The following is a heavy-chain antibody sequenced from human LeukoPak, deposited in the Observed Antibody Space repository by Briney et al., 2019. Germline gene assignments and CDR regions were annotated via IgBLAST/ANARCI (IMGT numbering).Heavy chain of an antibody. CDR3: ARDAPHTHIAVAGTGGWFDP. CDR2: INHSGST. V-gene: IGHV4-34*01. CDR1: GGSFSGYY. D-gene: IGHD6-19*01. J-gene: IGHJ5*02. Sequence: PSETLSLTCAVYGGSFSGYYWSWIRQPPGKGLEWIGEINHSGSTNYNPSLKSRVTISVDTSKNQFSLKLSSVTAADTAVYYCARDAPHTHIAVAGTGGWFDPWGQGTLVTVSS.